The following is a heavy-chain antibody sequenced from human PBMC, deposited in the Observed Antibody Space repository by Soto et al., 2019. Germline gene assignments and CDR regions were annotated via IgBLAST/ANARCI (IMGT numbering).Heavy chain of an antibody. J-gene: IGHJ4*02. CDR3: ARRTGYSSSWYYFDY. CDR1: GGSISSSSYY. CDR2: IYYSGST. V-gene: IGHV4-39*01. Sequence: QLQLQESGPGLVKPSETLSLTCTVSGGSISSSSYYWGWIHQPPGKGLEWIGSIYYSGSTYYNPSLKSRVTSSVDTSKNQFSLKLSSVTAADTAVYYCARRTGYSSSWYYFDYWGQGTLVTVSS. D-gene: IGHD6-13*01.